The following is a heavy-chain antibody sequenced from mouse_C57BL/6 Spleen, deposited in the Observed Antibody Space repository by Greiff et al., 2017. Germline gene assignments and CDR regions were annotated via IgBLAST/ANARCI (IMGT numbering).Heavy chain of an antibody. D-gene: IGHD1-1*01. Sequence: QVQLQQSGAELMKPGASVKLSCKATGYTFTGYWIEWVKQRPGHGLEWIGEILPGSGNTNYNEKFKGKATFTADTSSNTAYMQLSSLTTEDSAIYYCAFYYGSSFYWYFDVWGTGTTVTVSS. J-gene: IGHJ1*03. CDR1: GYTFTGYW. V-gene: IGHV1-9*01. CDR2: ILPGSGNT. CDR3: AFYYGSSFYWYFDV.